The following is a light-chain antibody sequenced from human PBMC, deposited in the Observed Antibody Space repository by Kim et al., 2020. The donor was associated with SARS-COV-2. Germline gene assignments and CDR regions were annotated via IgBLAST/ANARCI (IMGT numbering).Light chain of an antibody. Sequence: PGERAALSCRASQSVSSYLAWYQQKPGQAPRLLIYDASNRATGIPARFSGSGSGTDFTLTISSLEPEDFAVYYCQQRSNWPPSLTFGGGTKVDIK. CDR1: QSVSSY. J-gene: IGKJ4*01. CDR3: QQRSNWPPSLT. CDR2: DAS. V-gene: IGKV3-11*01.